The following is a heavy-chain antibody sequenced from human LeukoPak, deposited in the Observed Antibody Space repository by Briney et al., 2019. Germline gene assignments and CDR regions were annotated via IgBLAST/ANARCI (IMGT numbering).Heavy chain of an antibody. CDR3: ARVQAHSSSWPVDY. D-gene: IGHD6-13*01. V-gene: IGHV1-2*02. CDR1: GYTFTGYY. J-gene: IGHJ4*02. Sequence: VASVKVSCKASGYTFTGYYMHWVRQAPGQGLEWMGWINPNSGGTNYAQKFQGRVTMTRDTSISTAYVELSRLRSDDTAVYYCARVQAHSSSWPVDYWGQGTLVTVSS. CDR2: INPNSGGT.